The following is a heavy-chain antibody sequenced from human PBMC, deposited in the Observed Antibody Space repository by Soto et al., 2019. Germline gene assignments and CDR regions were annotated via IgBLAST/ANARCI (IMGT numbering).Heavy chain of an antibody. Sequence: SETLSLTCTVSGGSISSSSYYWGWIRQPPGKGLEWIGSIYYSGSTYYNPSLKSRVTISVDTSKNQFSLKLSSVTAADTAVYYCARWGFGSGWYYFDYWGQGTLVTVSS. CDR1: GGSISSSSYY. D-gene: IGHD6-19*01. V-gene: IGHV4-39*01. CDR3: ARWGFGSGWYYFDY. J-gene: IGHJ4*02. CDR2: IYYSGST.